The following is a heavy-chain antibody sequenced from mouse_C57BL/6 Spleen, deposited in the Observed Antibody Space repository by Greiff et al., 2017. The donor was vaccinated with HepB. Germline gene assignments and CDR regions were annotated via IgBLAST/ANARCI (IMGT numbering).Heavy chain of an antibody. J-gene: IGHJ4*01. V-gene: IGHV1-50*01. D-gene: IGHD2-1*01. CDR3: ARGDYGNYNYAMDY. CDR2: IDPSDSYT. CDR1: GYTFTSYW. Sequence: VQGVESGAELVKPGASVKLSCKASGYTFTSYWMQWVKQRPGQGLEWIGEIDPSDSYTNYNQKFKGKATLTVDTSSSTAYMQLSSLTSEDSAVYYCARGDYGNYNYAMDYWGQGTSVTVSS.